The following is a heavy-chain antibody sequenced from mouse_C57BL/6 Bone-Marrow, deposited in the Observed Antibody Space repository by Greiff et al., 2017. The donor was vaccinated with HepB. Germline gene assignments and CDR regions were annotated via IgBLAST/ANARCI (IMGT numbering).Heavy chain of an antibody. CDR2: IWGGGST. CDR1: GFSLTSYG. D-gene: IGHD2-4*01. Sequence: VMLVESGPGLVAPSQSLSITCTVSGFSLTSYGVDWVRQPPGKGLEWLGVIWGGGSTNYNSALMSRLSISKDNSKSQVFLKMNSLQTDDTAMYYCAIYDYDRGYAMDYWGQGTSVTVAS. CDR3: AIYDYDRGYAMDY. J-gene: IGHJ4*01. V-gene: IGHV2-9*01.